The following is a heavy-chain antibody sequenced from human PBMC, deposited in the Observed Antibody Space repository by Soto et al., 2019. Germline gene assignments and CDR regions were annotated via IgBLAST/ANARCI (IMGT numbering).Heavy chain of an antibody. Sequence: PGGSLRLSCAASGFTFSSYAMSWVRQAPGKGLEWVSGISGSGGSTYYVDSVKGRFTISRDNSKNTLHLQVNSLRGEDTAVYYCAKEADISGYYPDYWGQGTQVTVSS. J-gene: IGHJ4*02. V-gene: IGHV3-23*01. D-gene: IGHD3-22*01. CDR3: AKEADISGYYPDY. CDR1: GFTFSSYA. CDR2: ISGSGGST.